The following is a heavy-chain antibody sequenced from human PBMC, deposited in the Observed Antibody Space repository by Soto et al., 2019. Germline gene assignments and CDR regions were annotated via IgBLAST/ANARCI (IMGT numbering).Heavy chain of an antibody. CDR2: ISNDGSHK. Sequence: QVQLVESGGGVVQPGMSLRLSCAASGFTFSTCGIHWVRQAPGKGLEWVAVISNDGSHKYYGDSVKGRFTISRDNSKNTVYLQMNSLRHEDAAVYYCAQAVKDYNNYGGSYDYWGQGTLVTVSS. J-gene: IGHJ4*02. CDR1: GFTFSTCG. CDR3: AQAVKDYNNYGGSYDY. V-gene: IGHV3-30*18. D-gene: IGHD4-4*01.